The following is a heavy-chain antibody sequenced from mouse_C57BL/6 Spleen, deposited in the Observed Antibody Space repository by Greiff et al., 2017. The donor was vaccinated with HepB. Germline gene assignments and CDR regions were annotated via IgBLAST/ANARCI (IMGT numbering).Heavy chain of an antibody. D-gene: IGHD1-1*01. Sequence: EVKLQESGGDLVKPGGSLKLSCAASGFTFSSYGMSWVRQTPDKRLEWVATISSGGSYTYYPDSVKGRFTISRDNAKNTLYLQMSSLKSEDTAMYYCARPPYGSSPRFAYWGQGTLVTVSA. V-gene: IGHV5-6*01. J-gene: IGHJ3*01. CDR1: GFTFSSYG. CDR3: ARPPYGSSPRFAY. CDR2: ISSGGSYT.